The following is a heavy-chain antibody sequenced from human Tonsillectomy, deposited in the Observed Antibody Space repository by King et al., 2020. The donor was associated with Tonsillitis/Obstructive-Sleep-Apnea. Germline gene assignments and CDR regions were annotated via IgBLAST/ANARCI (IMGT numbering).Heavy chain of an antibody. J-gene: IGHJ6*03. D-gene: IGHD3-3*01. V-gene: IGHV3-64D*06. CDR3: VKDTLLYDFWSGYLDYYYMDV. Sequence: GQLVQSGGGLVQPGGSLRLSCSASGFTFSSYAMHWVRQAPGKGPEYVSAISSNGGSTYYADSVKGRFTISRDNSKNTLYLQMSSLRAEDTAVYYCVKDTLLYDFWSGYLDYYYMDVWGKGTTVTVSS. CDR2: ISSNGGST. CDR1: GFTFSSYA.